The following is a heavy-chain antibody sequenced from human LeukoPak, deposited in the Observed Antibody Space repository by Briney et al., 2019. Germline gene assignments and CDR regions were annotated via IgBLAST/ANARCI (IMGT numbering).Heavy chain of an antibody. D-gene: IGHD3-10*01. CDR1: GYSISSGYY. Sequence: SETLSLTCTVSGYSISSGYYWGWIRQPPGKGLEWIGSIYHSGSTYYNPSLKSRVTISLDTSKNQFSLKLTSVTAADTAVYYCAVMVRGVFNYWGQGTLVTVSS. CDR3: AVMVRGVFNY. CDR2: IYHSGST. J-gene: IGHJ4*02. V-gene: IGHV4-38-2*02.